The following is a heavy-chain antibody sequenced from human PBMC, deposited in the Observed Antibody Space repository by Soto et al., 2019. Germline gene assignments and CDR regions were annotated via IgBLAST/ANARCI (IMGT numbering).Heavy chain of an antibody. CDR2: VYDNGSP. Sequence: PSETLALTCTVSVGSISVYYWSWIRQSPRQGLDWIGYVYDNGSPYYSPSLKSRVTISADTSKNQISLKLTSATAADTAVYYCARGVGSSPPRYWGRGTMVTVSS. V-gene: IGHV4-59*01. D-gene: IGHD3-9*01. CDR3: ARGVGSSPPRY. J-gene: IGHJ4*02. CDR1: VGSISVYY.